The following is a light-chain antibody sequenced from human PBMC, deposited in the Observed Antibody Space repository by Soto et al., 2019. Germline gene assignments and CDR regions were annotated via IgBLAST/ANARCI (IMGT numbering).Light chain of an antibody. J-gene: IGLJ2*01. Sequence: QSVLTQPPSVSGAPGQRVTISCSGGSSNIGAGYDVHWYQQLPQTAPKLLIYGNNIRPSGVPDRFSGSKSGNTASLTISGLQAEDEADYYCSSYTRSSTLFGGGTKLTVL. CDR2: GNN. V-gene: IGLV1-40*01. CDR1: SSNIGAGYD. CDR3: SSYTRSSTL.